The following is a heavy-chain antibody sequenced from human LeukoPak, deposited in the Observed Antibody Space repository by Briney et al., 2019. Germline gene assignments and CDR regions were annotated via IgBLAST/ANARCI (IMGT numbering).Heavy chain of an antibody. V-gene: IGHV3-23*01. CDR1: GFTFSSYA. CDR3: ARDPDSSGWYYFDY. D-gene: IGHD6-19*01. Sequence: GXXRLSCAASGFTFSSYAMSWVPQAPGKGLEWVSAISGSDGSTYYADSVQGRFTISRENSKNRLYLQMNSLRAEGTALYYCARDPDSSGWYYFDYWGQGTLVTVSS. J-gene: IGHJ4*02. CDR2: ISGSDGST.